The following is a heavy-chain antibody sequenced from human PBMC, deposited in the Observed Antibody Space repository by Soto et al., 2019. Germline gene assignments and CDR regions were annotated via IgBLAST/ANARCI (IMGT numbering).Heavy chain of an antibody. CDR2: ISWKGERV. CDR3: VRDTYYDFWSGPGGPFDL. V-gene: IGHV3-9*01. J-gene: IGHJ3*01. D-gene: IGHD3-3*01. Sequence: THWVRQAPGKGLEWVSGISWKGERVGYADSVKGRFTISRDNAKNSLVLQMNSLRAEDTAFYFCVRDTYYDFWSGPGGPFDLWGPGTMVTVSS.